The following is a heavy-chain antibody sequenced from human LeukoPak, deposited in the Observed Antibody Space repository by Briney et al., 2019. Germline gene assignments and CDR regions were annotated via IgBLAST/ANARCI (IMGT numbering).Heavy chain of an antibody. CDR2: ISGSGGST. CDR1: GFTFSSYS. Sequence: GGSLRLSCAASGFTFSSYSMNWVRQAPGKGLEWVSAISGSGGSTYYADSVKGRFTISRDNSKNTLYLQMNSLRAEDTALYYCAKAHGEDPRTYDYWGQGTLVTVSS. CDR3: AKAHGEDPRTYDY. D-gene: IGHD3-10*01. V-gene: IGHV3-23*01. J-gene: IGHJ4*02.